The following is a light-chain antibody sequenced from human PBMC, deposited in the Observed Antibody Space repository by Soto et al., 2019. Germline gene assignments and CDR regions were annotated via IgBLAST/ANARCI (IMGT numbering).Light chain of an antibody. CDR2: DAS. J-gene: IGKJ1*01. V-gene: IGKV1-5*01. Sequence: TQSPATLSFSAGERVTISCRASHSISTYLAWYQQKPGKAPKLLIHDASSLQSGVPARFSGSGSGTDFTLTISSLQPEDFAAYYCQQYNNYSPTFGQGTKVDIK. CDR1: HSISTY. CDR3: QQYNNYSPT.